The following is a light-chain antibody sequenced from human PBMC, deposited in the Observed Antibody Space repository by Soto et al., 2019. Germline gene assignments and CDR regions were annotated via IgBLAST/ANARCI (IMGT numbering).Light chain of an antibody. CDR3: SSYTSSSTWV. J-gene: IGLJ1*01. Sequence: QSALTQPASVSGSPGQSITISCTGTSSDVGDYNFVSWYQQYPGKAPKLMIYDVSNRPSGVSNRFSGSKSGNTASLTISGLQAEDEADYYCSSYTSSSTWVFGAGTKLTVL. V-gene: IGLV2-14*01. CDR1: SSDVGDYNF. CDR2: DVS.